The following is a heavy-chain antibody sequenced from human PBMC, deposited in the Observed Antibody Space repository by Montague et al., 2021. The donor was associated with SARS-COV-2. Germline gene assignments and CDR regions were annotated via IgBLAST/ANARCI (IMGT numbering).Heavy chain of an antibody. CDR2: ISSSSSYI. D-gene: IGHD3-10*01. V-gene: IGHV3-21*01. Sequence: SRRLSWVASGFTFSSYSMNWVRQAPGKGLEWVSSISSSSSYIYYADSVKGRFTISRDNAKNSLYLQMNSLRAEDTAVYYCASGNRNYYYGMDVWGQGTTVTVSS. CDR3: ASGNRNYYYGMDV. J-gene: IGHJ6*02. CDR1: GFTFSSYS.